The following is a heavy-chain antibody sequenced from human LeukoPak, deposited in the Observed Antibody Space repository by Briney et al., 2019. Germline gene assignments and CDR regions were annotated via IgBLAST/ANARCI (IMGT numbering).Heavy chain of an antibody. V-gene: IGHV5-51*01. Sequence: GWIRQPPGKGLDWIGIIYPGDSETRYSPSFQGQVTISADKSISTAYLQWSSLKATDTAMYFCARKHDYGDFPFDYWGQGALVTVSS. J-gene: IGHJ4*02. CDR2: IYPGDSET. D-gene: IGHD4-17*01. CDR3: ARKHDYGDFPFDY.